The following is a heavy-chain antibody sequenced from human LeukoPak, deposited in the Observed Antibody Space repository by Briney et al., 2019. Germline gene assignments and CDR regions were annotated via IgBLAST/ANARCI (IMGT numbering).Heavy chain of an antibody. CDR1: GYTFTSYG. CDR3: AREKDNSGWKNWIDP. Sequence: AASVKVSCRASGYTFTSYGISWVRQAPGQGLEWMGIINPNGGSTSYAQKFRGRVTMTRDTSTSTVYMELSSLKSEDTAVYYCAREKDNSGWKNWIDPWGEGTLVTVSS. CDR2: INPNGGST. J-gene: IGHJ5*02. V-gene: IGHV1-46*01. D-gene: IGHD6-19*01.